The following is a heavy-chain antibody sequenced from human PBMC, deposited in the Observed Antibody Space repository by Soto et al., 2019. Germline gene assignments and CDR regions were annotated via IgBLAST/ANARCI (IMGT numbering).Heavy chain of an antibody. J-gene: IGHJ4*02. V-gene: IGHV1-18*01. Sequence: ASVKVSCKASGYTFTSYVISWVRQAPGQGLEWMGWISAYNGNTNYAQKLQGRVTMTTDTSTSTAYMELRSLRSDDTAVYYCARRTIFGVVLENDYWGQGTLVTVSS. CDR3: ARRTIFGVVLENDY. D-gene: IGHD3-3*01. CDR2: ISAYNGNT. CDR1: GYTFTSYV.